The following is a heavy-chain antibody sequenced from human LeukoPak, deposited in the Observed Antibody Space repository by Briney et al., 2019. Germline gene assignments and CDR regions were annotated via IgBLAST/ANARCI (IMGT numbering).Heavy chain of an antibody. CDR3: ARNTYYYYGMDV. V-gene: IGHV4-34*01. CDR2: INHSGST. J-gene: IGHJ6*01. CDR1: GGSFSGYY. Sequence: SETLSLTCAVYGGSFSGYYWSWIRQPPGKGLEWIGEINHSGSTNYNPSLKSRVTISVDTSKNQFSLKLSSVTPADTAVYYCARNTYYYYGMDVWGQGTTVTVS.